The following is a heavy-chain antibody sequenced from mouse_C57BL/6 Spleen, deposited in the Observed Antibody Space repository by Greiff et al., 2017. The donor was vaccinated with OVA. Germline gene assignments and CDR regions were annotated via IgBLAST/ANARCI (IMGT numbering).Heavy chain of an antibody. CDR3: ARGWLLPYAMDY. D-gene: IGHD2-3*01. CDR2: IYPGDGDT. V-gene: IGHV1-82*01. CDR1: GYAFSSSW. J-gene: IGHJ4*01. Sequence: QVQLQQSGPELVKPGASVKISCKASGYAFSSSWMNWVKQRPGKGLEWIGRIYPGDGDTNYNGKFKGKATLTADKSSSTAYMQLSSLTSEDSAVYFCARGWLLPYAMDYWGQGTSVTVSS.